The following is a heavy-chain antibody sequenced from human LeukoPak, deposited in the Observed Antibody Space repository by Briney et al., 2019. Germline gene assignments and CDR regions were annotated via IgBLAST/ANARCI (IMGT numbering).Heavy chain of an antibody. D-gene: IGHD6-13*01. J-gene: IGHJ6*02. CDR3: ARSIGYGYGMDV. CDR1: GFTFSTYG. CDR2: IWSDGNNK. Sequence: PGGSLRLSCAASGFTFSTYGFHWVRQAPGKGLEWVAVIWSDGNNKYYADSVKGRFTISRDNSKNTLYLQMNRLRAEDTAVYYCARSIGYGYGMDVWGQGTTVTVSS. V-gene: IGHV3-33*01.